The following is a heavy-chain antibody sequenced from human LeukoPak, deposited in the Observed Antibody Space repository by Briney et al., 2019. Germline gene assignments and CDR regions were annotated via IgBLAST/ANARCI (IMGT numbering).Heavy chain of an antibody. CDR3: ARDPHHPYDSRGYFDY. CDR2: IYHSGST. D-gene: IGHD3-3*01. J-gene: IGHJ4*02. CDR1: GGSISSYY. V-gene: IGHV4-59*12. Sequence: LSETVSLTCTVSGGSISSYYWSWIRQPPGKGLEWIGYIYHSGSTYYNPSLKSRVTISVDRSKNQFSLKLSSVTAADTAVYYCARDPHHPYDSRGYFDYWGQGTLVTVSS.